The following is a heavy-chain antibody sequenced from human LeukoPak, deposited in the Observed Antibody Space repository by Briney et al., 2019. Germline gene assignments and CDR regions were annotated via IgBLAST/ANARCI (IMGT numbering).Heavy chain of an antibody. CDR2: IIPIFGTA. Sequence: SVKVSCKASGSTFSSYAISWVRQAPGQGLEWMGGIIPIFGTANYAQKFQGRVTITTDESTSTAYMELSSLRSEDTAVYYCARTNEPYYYYYMDVWGKGTTVTVSS. V-gene: IGHV1-69*05. J-gene: IGHJ6*03. D-gene: IGHD1-1*01. CDR1: GSTFSSYA. CDR3: ARTNEPYYYYYMDV.